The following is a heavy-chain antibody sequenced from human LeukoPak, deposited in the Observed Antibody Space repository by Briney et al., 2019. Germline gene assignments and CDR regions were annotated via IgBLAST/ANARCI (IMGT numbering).Heavy chain of an antibody. CDR3: ASNRYSTGWNYFDY. V-gene: IGHV4-39*01. J-gene: IGHJ4*02. D-gene: IGHD6-19*01. CDR1: GGSISSSSYY. CDR2: IYYSGST. Sequence: PSETLSLTCTVSGGSISSSSYYWGWIRQPPGKGLEWIGSIYYSGSTYYNPSLKSRVTISVDTSKNQFSLKLSSVTAADTAVYYCASNRYSTGWNYFDYWGQGTLVTVSS.